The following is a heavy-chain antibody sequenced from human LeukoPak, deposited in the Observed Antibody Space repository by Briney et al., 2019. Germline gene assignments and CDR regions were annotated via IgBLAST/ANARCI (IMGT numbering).Heavy chain of an antibody. CDR3: AREAANYDILTGYYGNWFDP. Sequence: PSETLSLTCTVSGGSISKNSYFWNWLRQPAGKGLEWLGRVYNDGDTKYNPSLKSRVTISVDTSKNQFSLKLSSVTAADTAVYYCAREAANYDILTGYYGNWFDPWGQGTLVTVSS. CDR1: GGSISKNSYF. D-gene: IGHD3-9*01. CDR2: VYNDGDT. V-gene: IGHV4-61*10. J-gene: IGHJ5*02.